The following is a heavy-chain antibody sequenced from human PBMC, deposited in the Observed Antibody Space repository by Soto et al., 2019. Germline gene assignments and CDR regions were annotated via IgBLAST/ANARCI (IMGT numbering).Heavy chain of an antibody. Sequence: QVQLVESGGGVVQPGRSLRLSCAASGFTFSHYALHWVRQAPGKGLEWVALISFEGSNQFYADSVKGRFTISRDNSKNRMYMQMNSMRADDTAVYYCAKAERTVVVTWINYWGQGTRVTVSS. CDR3: AKAERTVVVTWINY. V-gene: IGHV3-30-3*01. CDR1: GFTFSHYA. D-gene: IGHD2-21*02. J-gene: IGHJ4*02. CDR2: ISFEGSNQ.